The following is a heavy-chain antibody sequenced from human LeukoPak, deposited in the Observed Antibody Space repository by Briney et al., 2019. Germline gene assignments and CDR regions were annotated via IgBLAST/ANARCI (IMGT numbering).Heavy chain of an antibody. CDR3: PRGRGYRFNWFDP. Sequence: PSETLSLTCAVYGGSFSGYYWSWIRQPPGKGLEWIGEINHSGSTNYNPSLKSRVTISLDTSNNHFSLQQSSVTAADTPEYYFPRGRGYRFNWFDPWGQETLVTVSS. CDR1: GGSFSGYY. CDR2: INHSGST. D-gene: IGHD6-13*01. J-gene: IGHJ5*02. V-gene: IGHV4-34*01.